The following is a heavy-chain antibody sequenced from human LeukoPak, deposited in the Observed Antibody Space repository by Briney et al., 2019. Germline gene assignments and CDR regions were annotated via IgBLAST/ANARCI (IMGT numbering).Heavy chain of an antibody. D-gene: IGHD6-19*01. CDR2: INHSGST. J-gene: IGHJ4*02. CDR3: ARISIAVAVLGY. Sequence: KASETLSLTCAVSGGSISSSNWWSWVRQPPGKGLEWIGEINHSGSTNYNPSLKSRVTISVDTSKNQFSLKLSSVTAADTAVYYCARISIAVAVLGYWGQGTLVTVSS. V-gene: IGHV4-4*02. CDR1: GGSISSSNW.